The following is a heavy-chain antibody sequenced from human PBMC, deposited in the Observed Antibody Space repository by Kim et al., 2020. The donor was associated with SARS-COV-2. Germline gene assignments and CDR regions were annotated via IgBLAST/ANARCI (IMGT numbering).Heavy chain of an antibody. CDR1: GFTFSSYS. D-gene: IGHD3-10*01. CDR2: ISSSSSTI. CDR3: ARALPARLWFGELIQVGATANDY. V-gene: IGHV3-48*02. J-gene: IGHJ4*02. Sequence: GGSLRLSCAASGFTFSSYSMNWVRQAPGKGLEWVSYISSSSSTIYYADSVKGRFTISRDNAKNSLYLQMNSLRDEDTAVYYCARALPARLWFGELIQVGATANDYWGQGTLVTVSS.